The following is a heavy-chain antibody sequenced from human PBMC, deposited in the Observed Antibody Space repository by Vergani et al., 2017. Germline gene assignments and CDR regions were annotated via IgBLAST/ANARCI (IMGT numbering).Heavy chain of an antibody. Sequence: QVQLVQSGAEVKKPGSSVKVSCKASGGTFSSYAMNWVRQAPGQGLEWMGWINTNTGNPTYAQGFTGRFVFSLATSVSTAYLQISSLKAEDTAVYYCARGAVLRYFDWLYVHESWYFDYWGQGTLVTVSS. CDR1: GGTFSSYA. J-gene: IGHJ4*02. CDR2: INTNTGNP. CDR3: ARGAVLRYFDWLYVHESWYFDY. V-gene: IGHV7-4-1*02. D-gene: IGHD3-9*01.